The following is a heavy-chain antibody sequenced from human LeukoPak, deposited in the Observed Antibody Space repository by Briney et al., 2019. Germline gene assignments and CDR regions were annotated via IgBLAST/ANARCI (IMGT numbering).Heavy chain of an antibody. CDR2: INPNSGGT. CDR3: ARCLSYGLDPCGAFDI. Sequence: ASVKVSCKASGYTFTGYYMHWVRQAPGQGLEWMGWINPNSGGTNYAQKFQGRVTMTRDTSISTAYMELSRLRSDDTAVYYCARCLSYGLDPCGAFDIWGQGTMVTVSS. V-gene: IGHV1-2*02. J-gene: IGHJ3*02. D-gene: IGHD3-10*01. CDR1: GYTFTGYY.